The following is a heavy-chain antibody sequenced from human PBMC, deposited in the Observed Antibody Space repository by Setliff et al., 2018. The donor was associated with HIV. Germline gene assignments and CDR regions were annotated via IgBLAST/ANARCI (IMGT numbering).Heavy chain of an antibody. V-gene: IGHV1-18*04. Sequence: GASVKVSCKASGYTFTDFGLSWVRQAPGQGLEWMGWISNNNDNTDYAQDLQGRVTLTTDTSTATAYLELRSLRSDDTAVYYCARNFGLSPSGKYYYYYGMDIWGQGTTVTVSS. J-gene: IGHJ6*02. D-gene: IGHD3-10*01. CDR3: ARNFGLSPSGKYYYYYGMDI. CDR1: GYTFTDFG. CDR2: ISNNNDNT.